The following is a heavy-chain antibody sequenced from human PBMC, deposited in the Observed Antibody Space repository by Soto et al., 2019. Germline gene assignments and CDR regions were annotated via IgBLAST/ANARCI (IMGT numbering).Heavy chain of an antibody. Sequence: EVPLLESGGGLVQPGGSLSLSCAASGFTFSRYAMSWVRQAPGKGLEWGSGISFSGDSTYYADSVKGRFTISRDNSKNTLFLQMNSLRVEDTAVYYCAKDFAITPWYWGQGTLVTVSS. V-gene: IGHV3-23*01. CDR2: ISFSGDST. J-gene: IGHJ4*02. CDR1: GFTFSRYA. D-gene: IGHD1-20*01. CDR3: AKDFAITPWY.